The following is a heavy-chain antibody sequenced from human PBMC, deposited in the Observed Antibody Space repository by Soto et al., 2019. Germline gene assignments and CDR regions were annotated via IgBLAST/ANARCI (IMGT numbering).Heavy chain of an antibody. J-gene: IGHJ5*02. CDR2: MNPTSGNT. CDR3: ATSDGHTFNWLDA. CDR1: GYTFTKYD. V-gene: IGHV1-8*01. D-gene: IGHD2-21*01. Sequence: QVQLVQSGAEVKTPGASVKVSCKASGYTFTKYDMNWVRQAPGQGLEWMGWMNPTSGNTGYAQKFQGRLTMTWDTAIAIAHMELSSLRNEDTAVYYCATSDGHTFNWLDAWGQGTLVTVSS.